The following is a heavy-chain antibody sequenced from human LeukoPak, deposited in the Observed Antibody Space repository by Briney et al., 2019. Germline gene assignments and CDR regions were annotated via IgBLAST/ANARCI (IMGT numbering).Heavy chain of an antibody. V-gene: IGHV4-34*01. J-gene: IGHJ4*02. CDR1: GGSFSGYY. CDR2: INHSGST. Sequence: SETLSLTCAVYGGSFSGYYWSWIRQPPGKGLEWIGEINHSGSTNYNPSLKSRVTISVDTSKNQFSLKLSSVTAADTAVYYCARSRYGDYKKFDYWGQGTLVTVSS. D-gene: IGHD4-17*01. CDR3: ARSRYGDYKKFDY.